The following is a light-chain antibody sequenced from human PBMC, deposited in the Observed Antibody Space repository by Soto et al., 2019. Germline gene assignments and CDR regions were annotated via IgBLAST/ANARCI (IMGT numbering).Light chain of an antibody. V-gene: IGKV3D-15*01. CDR3: QQYHNSPPIT. CDR2: DVS. J-gene: IGKJ5*01. CDR1: QGVGST. Sequence: IVMTQSPGTLSGSPGGIVTLSVRGSQGVGSTLAWYRQQPGQSPRLLIYDVSNRDTDIPDRLSGSGSGTEFTLNISRPQSEDFAVYYCQQYHNSPPITLGQGTRLEIK.